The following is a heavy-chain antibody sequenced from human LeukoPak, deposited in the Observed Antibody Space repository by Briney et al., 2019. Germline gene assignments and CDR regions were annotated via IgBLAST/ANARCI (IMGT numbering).Heavy chain of an antibody. Sequence: SVKVSCKASGGTFSSYAISWVRQAPGQGLEWMGRIIPILGIANYAQKFQGRVTITADKSTSTAYMELSSLRSEDTAVYYCARAWIAAAGIDYYYGMDVWGQGTTVTVSS. CDR2: IIPILGIA. J-gene: IGHJ6*02. CDR3: ARAWIAAAGIDYYYGMDV. V-gene: IGHV1-69*04. D-gene: IGHD6-13*01. CDR1: GGTFSSYA.